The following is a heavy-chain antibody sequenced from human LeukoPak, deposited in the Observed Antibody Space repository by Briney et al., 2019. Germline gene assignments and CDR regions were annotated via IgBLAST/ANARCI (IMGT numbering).Heavy chain of an antibody. CDR2: IYTSWST. D-gene: IGHD3-10*01. V-gene: IGHV4-4*08. J-gene: IGHJ5*02. Sequence: SETLSLTCTVSGGSISSYYWSWIRQPPGRGLEWIGYIYTSWSTNYNPSLKSRVTISVDTSKNQFSLKLSSVTAADTAVYYCARESSSGSYSRGAPFDPWGQGTLVTVSS. CDR1: GGSISSYY. CDR3: ARESSSGSYSRGAPFDP.